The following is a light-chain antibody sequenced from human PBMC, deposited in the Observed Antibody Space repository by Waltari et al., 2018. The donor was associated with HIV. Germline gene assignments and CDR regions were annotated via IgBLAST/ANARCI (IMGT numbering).Light chain of an antibody. V-gene: IGLV2-14*01. CDR3: SSYTSTSTYV. CDR2: DVS. Sequence: QSALPQPASVSGSPGQSITISCSGTSSDVGIYNSVSWYQQHPGKAPKLMIYDVSKRPSGVSNRFSGSKSGNTASLTISGLQAEDEADYYCSSYTSTSTYVFGTGTKVTVL. J-gene: IGLJ1*01. CDR1: SSDVGIYNS.